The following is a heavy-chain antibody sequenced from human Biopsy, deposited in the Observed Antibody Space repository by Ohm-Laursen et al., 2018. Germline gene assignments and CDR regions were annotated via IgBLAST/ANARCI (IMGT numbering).Heavy chain of an antibody. D-gene: IGHD2-21*01. CDR1: GFIFSRND. CDR3: VKAYSAIYWFDP. J-gene: IGHJ5*02. CDR2: ISGSGAST. Sequence: SLRLSCAASGFIFSRNDMSLVRQAPEKGLEWVSGISGSGASTYYADSVKGRFTISRDNSKNTLFLQMDSLRADDTAVYYCVKAYSAIYWFDPWGQGTLVTVSS. V-gene: IGHV3-23*01.